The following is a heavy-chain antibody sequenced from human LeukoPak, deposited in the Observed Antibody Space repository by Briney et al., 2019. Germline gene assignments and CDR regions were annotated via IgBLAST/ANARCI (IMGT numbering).Heavy chain of an antibody. V-gene: IGHV3-30*02. CDR1: GFTFSTYG. Sequence: PGGSLRLSCAASGFTFSTYGMHWVRQAPGKGLEWVAFIRYDGINKYYADSVKGRFTISRDNSKNTLYLQMNSLRAEDTAVYYCAKDSRGKAAAGTRPLDYWGQGTLVTVSS. CDR2: IRYDGINK. CDR3: AKDSRGKAAAGTRPLDY. D-gene: IGHD6-13*01. J-gene: IGHJ4*02.